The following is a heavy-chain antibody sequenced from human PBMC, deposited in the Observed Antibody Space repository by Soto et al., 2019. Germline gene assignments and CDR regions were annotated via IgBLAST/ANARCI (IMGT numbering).Heavy chain of an antibody. V-gene: IGHV3-11*01. D-gene: IGHD3-10*01. CDR3: SRDAWGGP. CDR1: GFNFDDYY. CDR2: INSDGTTT. J-gene: IGHJ5*02. Sequence: GGSLRLSCAASGFNFDDYYMSWIRQAPGKGLEWVADINSDGTTTHYADSVKGRFTISRDNAKKSVYLQMISPRVDDTAVYYCSRDAWGGPSGQGTMVTVSS.